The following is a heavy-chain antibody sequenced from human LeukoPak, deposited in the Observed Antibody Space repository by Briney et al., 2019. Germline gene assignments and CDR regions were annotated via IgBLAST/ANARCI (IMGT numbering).Heavy chain of an antibody. CDR2: IRDDGYRK. J-gene: IGHJ4*02. D-gene: IGHD3-3*01. V-gene: IGHV3-30*02. CDR1: GFTLSNYG. CDR3: AKDVSGQAY. Sequence: GGSLRLSCTASGFTLSNYGMHWVRQAPGEGLEWLALIRDDGYRKHYADSVKGRFTISRDIFKNTLYLQMNNLRPEDTAVYYCAKDVSGQAYWGQGTLLTVSS.